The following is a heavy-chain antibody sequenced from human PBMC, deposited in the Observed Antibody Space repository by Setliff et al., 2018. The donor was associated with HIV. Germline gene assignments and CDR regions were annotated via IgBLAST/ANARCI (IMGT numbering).Heavy chain of an antibody. V-gene: IGHV4-39*07. CDR1: SGFISGRSYY. D-gene: IGHD2-21*02. J-gene: IGHJ5*02. Sequence: PSETLSLTCTVSSGFISGRSYYWGWIRQPPGKGLEWIGNIYYSGNTYYNPSLKSRVTISIDTSKNQFSLKLSSVTAADTAVYYCARRSGPVTGDYNWFDPWGQGTLVTVSS. CDR2: IYYSGNT. CDR3: ARRSGPVTGDYNWFDP.